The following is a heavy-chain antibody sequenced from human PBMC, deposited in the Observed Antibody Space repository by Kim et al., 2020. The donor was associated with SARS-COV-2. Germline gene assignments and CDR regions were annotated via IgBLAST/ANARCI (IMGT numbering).Heavy chain of an antibody. CDR1: GFTFSSYG. Sequence: GGSLRLSCAASGFTFSSYGMHWVRQAPGKGLEWVAVISYDGSNKYYADSVKGRFTISRDNSKNTLYLQMNSLRAEDTAVYYCAKDRGIAAAGTRGYFDY. CDR2: ISYDGSNK. V-gene: IGHV3-30*18. CDR3: AKDRGIAAAGTRGYFDY. J-gene: IGHJ4*03. D-gene: IGHD6-13*01.